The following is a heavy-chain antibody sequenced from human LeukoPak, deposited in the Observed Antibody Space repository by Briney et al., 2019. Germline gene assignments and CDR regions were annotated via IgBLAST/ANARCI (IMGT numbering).Heavy chain of an antibody. J-gene: IGHJ3*02. V-gene: IGHV4-59*08. Sequence: PSETLSLTCTVSSGSISSFYWSWIRPPPRKGLEWIGYIYYTGSTNYNPPLKSRLTMSVDTAKNQFYLKLSSVTAAGTAVYYCARLPGFRDACDIWGQGTMVTVSS. CDR2: IYYTGST. CDR3: ARLPGFRDACDI. CDR1: SGSISSFY.